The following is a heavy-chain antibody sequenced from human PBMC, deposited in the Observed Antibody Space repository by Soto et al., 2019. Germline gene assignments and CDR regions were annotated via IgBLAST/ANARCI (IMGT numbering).Heavy chain of an antibody. CDR3: VTGTSPRGTIVTTIYFDF. Sequence: ASVKVSCKISGHTLTELSIHWVRQAPGKGLEWMGGFNREGGEAIYAQKCQGRVTVTEDTVTGTAYMELSGLISDDTAVYYCVTGTSPRGTIVTTIYFDFWGQGTPVTVSS. D-gene: IGHD3-10*01. V-gene: IGHV1-24*01. CDR1: GHTLTELS. CDR2: FNREGGEA. J-gene: IGHJ4*02.